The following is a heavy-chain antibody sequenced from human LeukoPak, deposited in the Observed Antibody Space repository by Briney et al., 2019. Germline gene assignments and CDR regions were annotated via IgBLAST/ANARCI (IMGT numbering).Heavy chain of an antibody. D-gene: IGHD3-10*01. V-gene: IGHV3-49*04. CDR1: GFRFGDYA. CDR2: IRSKGSGETT. J-gene: IGHJ5*02. CDR3: TRAQMWFGQQGSWFDP. Sequence: GGSLRLSCTPSGFRFGDYAMSWVRQALGKGLEWVAFIRSKGSGETTEYGASVRGRFTISRDDSKSTAYLQMNNLKIADTAVYFCTRAQMWFGQQGSWFDPWGQGTQVTVSS.